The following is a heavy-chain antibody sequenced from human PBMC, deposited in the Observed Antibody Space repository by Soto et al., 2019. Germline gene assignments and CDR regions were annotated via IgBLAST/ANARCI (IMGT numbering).Heavy chain of an antibody. CDR1: GGTFSSYA. J-gene: IGHJ4*02. CDR2: IIPIFGTA. CDR3: ARSCYDSLTGSPSYYFDY. V-gene: IGHV1-69*01. Sequence: QVQLVQSGAEVKKPGSSVKVSCKASGGTFSSYAISWVRQAPGQGLEWMGGIIPIFGTANYAQKFQGRVTITADESTSTAYMELSSLRSEDTAVYYCARSCYDSLTGSPSYYFDYWGQGTLVTVSS. D-gene: IGHD3-9*01.